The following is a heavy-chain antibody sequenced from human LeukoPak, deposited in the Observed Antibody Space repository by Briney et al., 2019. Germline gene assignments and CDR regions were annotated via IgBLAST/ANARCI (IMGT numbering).Heavy chain of an antibody. J-gene: IGHJ4*02. CDR3: ARSGVGPPVTEPFDY. CDR2: IYYSGST. V-gene: IGHV4-59*01. CDR1: GGSISSYY. Sequence: SETLSLTCSASGGSISSYYWSWIRQPPGKGLEWIGYIYYSGSTNYNPSLRSRVTISVDTSKNQFSLKLSSVTAADTAVYYCARSGVGPPVTEPFDYWGQGTLVIVFS. D-gene: IGHD3-10*01.